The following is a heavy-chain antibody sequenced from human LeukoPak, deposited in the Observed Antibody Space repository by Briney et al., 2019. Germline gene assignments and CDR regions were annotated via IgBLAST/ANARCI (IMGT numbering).Heavy chain of an antibody. Sequence: TLSLTCNVSGGSISSGRYYWSWIRQPAGKGLEWIGRIYTRGSTNYNPSLKSRVTMSVDTSKNQFSLKLSSVTAADTAVYYCATDGMVRGPDAWFDSWGQGTLVTVSS. CDR3: ATDGMVRGPDAWFDS. V-gene: IGHV4-61*02. CDR2: IYTRGST. CDR1: GGSISSGRYY. J-gene: IGHJ5*01. D-gene: IGHD3-10*01.